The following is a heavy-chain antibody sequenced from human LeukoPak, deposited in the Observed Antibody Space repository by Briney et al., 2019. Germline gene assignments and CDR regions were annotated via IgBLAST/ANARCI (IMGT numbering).Heavy chain of an antibody. CDR2: INAYNGNT. CDR1: GYTFTSYG. CDR3: ARDGYCSGTSCYTADY. J-gene: IGHJ4*02. D-gene: IGHD2-2*02. V-gene: IGHV1-18*01. Sequence: ASVKVSCKASGYTFTSYGISWVRQAPGQGLEWMGWINAYNGNTNYAQKLQGRVTMTTDTSTSTAYMELRSLRSDDTAVYYCARDGYCSGTSCYTADYWGQGTLVTVSS.